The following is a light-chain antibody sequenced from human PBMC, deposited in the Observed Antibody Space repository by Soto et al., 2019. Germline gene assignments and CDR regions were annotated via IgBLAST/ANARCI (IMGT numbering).Light chain of an antibody. V-gene: IGLV1-51*01. Sequence: QSVLTQPPSVSAAPGQRVTISCSGSSSNIGNNFVSWYRQFPGTAPKLLIYDNNKRPSGIPHRFSGSKSGTSATLAITGLQTGDEADYYCGTWDSSLTAGIFGAGTQLTVL. CDR3: GTWDSSLTAGI. CDR2: DNN. J-gene: IGLJ2*01. CDR1: SSNIGNNF.